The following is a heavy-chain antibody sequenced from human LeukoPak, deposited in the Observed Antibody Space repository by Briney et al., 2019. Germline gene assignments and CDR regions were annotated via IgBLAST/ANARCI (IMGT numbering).Heavy chain of an antibody. CDR3: ARRSDYGSGAEYLQH. Sequence: GGSLRLSCAASGFTVSSNSMSWVRQAPGKGLEWVSVIYSGGTTYYADSVKGRFTISRDNAKNTLYLQMNSLRAEDTAAYYCARRSDYGSGAEYLQHWGLGTLVTVSS. V-gene: IGHV3-66*01. CDR1: GFTVSSNS. CDR2: IYSGGTT. D-gene: IGHD3-10*01. J-gene: IGHJ1*01.